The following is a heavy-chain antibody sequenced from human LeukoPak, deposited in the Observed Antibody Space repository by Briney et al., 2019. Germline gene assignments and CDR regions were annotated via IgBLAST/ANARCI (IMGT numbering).Heavy chain of an antibody. Sequence: GASVKVSCKASGGTFSSYAISWVRQAPGQGLEWMGGIIPIFGTANYAQKFQGRVAITADESTSTAYMELSSLRSEDTAVYYCARGHVDTAMVTYYYYGMDVWGQGTTVTVSS. CDR3: ARGHVDTAMVTYYYYGMDV. D-gene: IGHD5-18*01. CDR2: IIPIFGTA. J-gene: IGHJ6*02. V-gene: IGHV1-69*13. CDR1: GGTFSSYA.